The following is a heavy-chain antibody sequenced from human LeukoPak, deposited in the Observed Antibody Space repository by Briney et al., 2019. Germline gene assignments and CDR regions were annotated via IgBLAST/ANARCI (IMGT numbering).Heavy chain of an antibody. Sequence: PGGSLRLSCAASGFTFSSYWMHWVRQAPGKGLVWVSRINTDGSSTSYADSVKGRFTISRDNAKNTLYLQMNSLRAEDTAVYYCATGIAAPRGAFDIWGQGTMVTVSS. J-gene: IGHJ3*02. CDR2: INTDGSST. CDR3: ATGIAAPRGAFDI. CDR1: GFTFSSYW. D-gene: IGHD6-13*01. V-gene: IGHV3-74*01.